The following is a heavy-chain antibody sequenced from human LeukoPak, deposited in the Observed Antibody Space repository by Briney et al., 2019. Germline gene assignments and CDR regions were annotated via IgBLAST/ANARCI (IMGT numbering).Heavy chain of an antibody. CDR1: GFTFSSYD. CDR2: IGTAGDT. Sequence: GGSLKLSFAASGFTFSSYDMHWARQATGKGLEWVSAIGTAGDTYYPGSVKGRFTISRENAKNSLYLQMNSLRAGDTAVYYCARGGGFEDTAMAPFDYWGQGTLVTVSS. V-gene: IGHV3-13*04. J-gene: IGHJ4*02. D-gene: IGHD5-18*01. CDR3: ARGGGFEDTAMAPFDY.